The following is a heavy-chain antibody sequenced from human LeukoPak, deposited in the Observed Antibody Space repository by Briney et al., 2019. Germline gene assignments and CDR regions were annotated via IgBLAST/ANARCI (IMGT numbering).Heavy chain of an antibody. D-gene: IGHD6-13*01. CDR1: GGSISSSSYY. Sequence: SETLSLTCTVSGGSISSSSYYWGWIRQPPGKGLEWIGSIYYSGSTYYNPSLKSRVTISVDTSKNQFSLKLSSVTAADTAVYYCARDPRRAAAGTAWFDPWGQGTLVTVSS. J-gene: IGHJ5*02. CDR3: ARDPRRAAAGTAWFDP. V-gene: IGHV4-39*07. CDR2: IYYSGST.